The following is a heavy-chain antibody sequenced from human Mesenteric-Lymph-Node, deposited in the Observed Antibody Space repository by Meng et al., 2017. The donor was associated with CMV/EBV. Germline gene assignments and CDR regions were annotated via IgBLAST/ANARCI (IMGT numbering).Heavy chain of an antibody. D-gene: IGHD5-18*01. CDR3: AKDVIPEPRREYSFGYYNYNGTDV. CDR2: ISSSGSTI. V-gene: IGHV3-48*03. J-gene: IGHJ6*02. CDR1: GFTFSSYE. Sequence: GESLKISCAASGFTFSSYEMNWVRQAPGKGLEWVSYISSSGSTIYYADSVKGRFTISRDNSKNTLYLQMNSLRAEDAAVYFCAKDVIPEPRREYSFGYYNYNGTDVWGQGTTVTVSS.